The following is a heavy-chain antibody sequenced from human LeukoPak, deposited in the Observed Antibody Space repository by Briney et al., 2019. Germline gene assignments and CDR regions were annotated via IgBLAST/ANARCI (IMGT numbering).Heavy chain of an antibody. Sequence: GGSLRLSCAASGFTFDDYGMSWVRQAPGKGLEWVSGINWNGGSTGYADSVKGRFTISRDNAKNSLYLQMNSLRAEDTAVYYCARAAGYSSGWTLNPWGQGTLVTVSS. CDR1: GFTFDDYG. D-gene: IGHD6-19*01. CDR3: ARAAGYSSGWTLNP. CDR2: INWNGGST. J-gene: IGHJ5*02. V-gene: IGHV3-20*04.